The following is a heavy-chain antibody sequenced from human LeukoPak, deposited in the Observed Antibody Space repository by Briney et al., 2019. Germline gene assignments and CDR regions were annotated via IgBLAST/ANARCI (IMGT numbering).Heavy chain of an antibody. CDR2: INEDGREK. CDR1: GFTFNTYW. D-gene: IGHD3-22*01. Sequence: GGSLRLSCAASGFTFNTYWMTWVRQAPGKGLEWVANINEDGREKYYVDSVKGRIFISRDNAKNSLYLQMNSLRAEDTALYYCAKNLGSGYYFYFDYWGQGTPVTVSS. V-gene: IGHV3-7*03. CDR3: AKNLGSGYYFYFDY. J-gene: IGHJ4*02.